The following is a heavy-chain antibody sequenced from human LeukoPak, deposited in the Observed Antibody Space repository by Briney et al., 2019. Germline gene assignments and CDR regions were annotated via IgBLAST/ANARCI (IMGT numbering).Heavy chain of an antibody. D-gene: IGHD2-8*01. CDR3: ARCNAFDI. Sequence: PGGSLRLSCAASGFTFSNYEMNWVRQAPGKGLEWVSYISSSGTTIYYAGSVEGRFTISRDNAKNSLYLQMNSLRAEDTAVYYCARCNAFDIWGQGTMVTVSS. CDR1: GFTFSNYE. V-gene: IGHV3-48*03. J-gene: IGHJ3*02. CDR2: ISSSGTTI.